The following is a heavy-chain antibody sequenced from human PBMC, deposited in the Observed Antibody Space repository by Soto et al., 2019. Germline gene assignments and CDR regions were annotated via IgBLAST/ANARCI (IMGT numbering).Heavy chain of an antibody. V-gene: IGHV3-33*01. CDR2: IWYDGSNT. Sequence: TGGSLRLSCAASGFSFSSYGMHWVRQAPGKGLEWVAVIWYDGSNTYYADSVKGRFTISRDNSKNTVYLQMNSLRAEDTALYYCATVLSAAFDIWGQGTMVTVSS. J-gene: IGHJ3*02. CDR1: GFSFSSYG. CDR3: ATVLSAAFDI.